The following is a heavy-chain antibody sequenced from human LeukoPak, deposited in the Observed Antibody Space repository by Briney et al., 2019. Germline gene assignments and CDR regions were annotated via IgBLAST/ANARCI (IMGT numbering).Heavy chain of an antibody. V-gene: IGHV3-23*01. Sequence: GGSLRLSCVVSGFTFSSHAMSWVRQAPRKGLEWVSVISGSGVNTYYADSVKGRFTISRDNAKNSLYLQMNSLRADDTAMYYCVRGSSGTVVRGVAWAWFDPWGQGTLVTVSS. CDR1: GFTFSSHA. CDR2: ISGSGVNT. J-gene: IGHJ5*02. CDR3: VRGSSGTVVRGVAWAWFDP. D-gene: IGHD3-10*01.